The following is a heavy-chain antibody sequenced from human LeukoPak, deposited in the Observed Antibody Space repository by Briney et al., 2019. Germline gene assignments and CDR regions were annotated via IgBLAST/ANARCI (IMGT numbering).Heavy chain of an antibody. D-gene: IGHD6-19*01. Sequence: KVGESLKISCMGSGYSFTTYWISWVRQMPGKGLEWMGRIDPTDSYSNYNPSFQGHVTISTDKSINTAYLQWSSLKASGTAIYYCARHQQWLIPGYWGQGTLVTVSS. J-gene: IGHJ4*02. V-gene: IGHV5-10-1*01. CDR3: ARHQQWLIPGY. CDR2: IDPTDSYS. CDR1: GYSFTTYW.